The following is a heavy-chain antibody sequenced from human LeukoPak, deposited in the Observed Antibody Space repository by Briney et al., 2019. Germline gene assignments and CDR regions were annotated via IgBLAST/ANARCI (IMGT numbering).Heavy chain of an antibody. CDR1: GGSISSSSYY. Sequence: SETLSLTCTVSGGSISSSSYYWGWIRQPPGKGLEWIGSIYYSGSTYYNPSLKSRVTISVDTSKNQFSLKLSSVTAADTAVYYCAREGYNRNYFRLYYFDYWGQGTLVTVSS. D-gene: IGHD1-7*01. J-gene: IGHJ4*02. CDR2: IYYSGST. V-gene: IGHV4-39*07. CDR3: AREGYNRNYFRLYYFDY.